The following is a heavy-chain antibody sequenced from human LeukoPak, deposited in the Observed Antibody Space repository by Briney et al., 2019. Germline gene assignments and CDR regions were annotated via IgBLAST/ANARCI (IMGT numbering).Heavy chain of an antibody. J-gene: IGHJ6*04. CDR2: ISGSGDST. Sequence: GGSLRLSCAASGFTFSSYAMSWVRQSPGKGLEWVSTISGSGDSTYYVDSVKGRFTISRDNAKNSLYLQMNSLRAEDTAVYYCAELGITMIGGVWGKGTTVTISS. CDR1: GFTFSSYA. V-gene: IGHV3-23*01. D-gene: IGHD3-10*02. CDR3: AELGITMIGGV.